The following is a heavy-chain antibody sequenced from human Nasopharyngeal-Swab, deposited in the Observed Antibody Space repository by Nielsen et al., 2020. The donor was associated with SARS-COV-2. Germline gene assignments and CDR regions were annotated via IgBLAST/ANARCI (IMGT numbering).Heavy chain of an antibody. J-gene: IGHJ4*01. CDR2: IGTSSTPI. CDR3: VRGLRSNSFDY. V-gene: IGHV3-48*01. D-gene: IGHD2/OR15-2a*01. CDR1: GFTLSTYS. Sequence: GESLKISCAASGFTLSTYSMDWVRPVPGKGLEWVAHIGTSSTPIYYADSVRGRFSISRDTAKNSLSLLMSTLRGEDTAVYYCVRGLRSNSFDYWGQGARVTVSA.